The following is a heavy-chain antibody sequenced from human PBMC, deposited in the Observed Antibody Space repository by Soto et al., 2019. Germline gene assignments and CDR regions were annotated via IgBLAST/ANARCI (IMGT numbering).Heavy chain of an antibody. V-gene: IGHV4-59*01. CDR2: IYYSGST. CDR1: GRSISSYY. D-gene: IGHD2-15*01. CDR3: ARLLGRDFDY. J-gene: IGHJ4*02. Sequence: PSETLSLTCSISGRSISSYYWSWIRQPPGKGLEWIGYIYYSGSTNYTPSLKSRVTISVDTSKNQFSLKLSSVTAADTAVYYCARLLGRDFDYWGQGTLVTVSS.